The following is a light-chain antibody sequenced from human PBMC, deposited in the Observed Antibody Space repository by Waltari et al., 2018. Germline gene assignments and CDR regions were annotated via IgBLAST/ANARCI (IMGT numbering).Light chain of an antibody. V-gene: IGLV2-23*03. CDR2: EGN. CDR3: CSFAGYTNFVA. CDR1: SSDLGSYNL. J-gene: IGLJ2*01. Sequence: QSALPQPASVSGSPGQSITISCTGTSSDLGSYNLVSWYQQHPGKAPRLIIYEGNKRPSGVSTRFSGSKSGNTASLTISGLQADDEANYHCCSFAGYTNFVAFGGGTKVTVL.